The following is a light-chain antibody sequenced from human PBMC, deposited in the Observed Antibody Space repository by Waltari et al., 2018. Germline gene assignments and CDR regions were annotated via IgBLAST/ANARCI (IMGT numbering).Light chain of an antibody. J-gene: IGKJ4*01. CDR1: QGISSH. Sequence: QLTQSPSSLSASIGDRVTFSGRASQGISSHLAWFQQRPGKAPKLLSYAASTLQSAVPSRFSGSGSGTDFTLTISSLQPEDVATYYCQHRNSYPLTFGGGTKVEI. CDR2: AAS. V-gene: IGKV1-9*01. CDR3: QHRNSYPLT.